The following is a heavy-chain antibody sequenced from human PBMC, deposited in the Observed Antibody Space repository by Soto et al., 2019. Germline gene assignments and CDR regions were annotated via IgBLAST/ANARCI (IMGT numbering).Heavy chain of an antibody. CDR2: IWYDGSKK. CDR3: ARDASYYSLWSGYYPSRNGMDV. Sequence: QVQVVESGGGVVQPGRSLRLSCAASGFTFSSFGMHWVRQAPGKGLEWVSLIWYDGSKKSYGDSVKGRFTISRDNSRKTVYLQMNSLRADDTAVYYCARDASYYSLWSGYYPSRNGMDVWGQGTKVTGSS. J-gene: IGHJ6*02. D-gene: IGHD3-3*01. V-gene: IGHV3-33*01. CDR1: GFTFSSFG.